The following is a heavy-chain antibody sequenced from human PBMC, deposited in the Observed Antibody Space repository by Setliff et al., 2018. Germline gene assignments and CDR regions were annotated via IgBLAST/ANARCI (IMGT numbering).Heavy chain of an antibody. J-gene: IGHJ5*02. D-gene: IGHD1-20*01. Sequence: ASVKVSCKASGYTFTSYGISWVRQAPGQGLEWMGWISAYNGNTNYAQKFQGRLTITRDTSANTAYMELSSLRSEDTALYYCARYNWNTNWFDPWGQGTLVTVS. CDR1: GYTFTSYG. CDR2: ISAYNGNT. V-gene: IGHV1-18*01. CDR3: ARYNWNTNWFDP.